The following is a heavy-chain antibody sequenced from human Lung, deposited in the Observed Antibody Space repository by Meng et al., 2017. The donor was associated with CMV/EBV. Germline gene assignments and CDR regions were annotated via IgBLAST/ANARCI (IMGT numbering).Heavy chain of an antibody. CDR2: MNPNSGNT. D-gene: IGHD2-15*01. CDR1: GYTFTSYD. J-gene: IGHJ4*02. Sequence: ASVKVSXKASGYTFTSYDINWVRQATGQGLEWMGWMNPNSGNTGYAQKFQGRVTMTRNTSISTAYMELSSLRSEETAVYYCARGVLAAKSGLRSLTYWGQGTLVTVSS. CDR3: ARGVLAAKSGLRSLTY. V-gene: IGHV1-8*01.